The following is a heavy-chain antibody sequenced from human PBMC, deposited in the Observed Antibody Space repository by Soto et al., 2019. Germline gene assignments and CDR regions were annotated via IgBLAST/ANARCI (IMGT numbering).Heavy chain of an antibody. CDR1: GGTFSSYI. D-gene: IGHD3-10*01. J-gene: IGHJ5*02. CDR3: ATADITMVRTIGHFDP. V-gene: IGHV1-69*02. Sequence: QVQLVQSGAEVKKPGSSVKVSCKASGGTFSSYIISWVRQAPGQGLEWMGRIIPILGIANYAQKFQGRVTIAADRSTSTAYMELSSLRSEDTAVYYCATADITMVRTIGHFDPWGQGTLVTVSS. CDR2: IIPILGIA.